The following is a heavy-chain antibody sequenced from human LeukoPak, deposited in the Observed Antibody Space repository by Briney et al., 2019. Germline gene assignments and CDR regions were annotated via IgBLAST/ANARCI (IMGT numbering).Heavy chain of an antibody. J-gene: IGHJ5*02. V-gene: IGHV4-34*01. Sequence: SETLSLTCAVYGESFSGYYWSWLRQPPGKGLEWVGEINHSGSTNYNPSLKSRVTISVDTSKNQFSLKLSSVTAADTAVYYCARGGVGYSSSWYARFDPWGQGTLVTVSA. CDR3: ARGGVGYSSSWYARFDP. D-gene: IGHD6-13*01. CDR1: GESFSGYY. CDR2: INHSGST.